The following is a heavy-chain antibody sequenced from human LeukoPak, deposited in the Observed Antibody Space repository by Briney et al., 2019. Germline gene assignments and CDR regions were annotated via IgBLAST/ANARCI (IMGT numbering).Heavy chain of an antibody. CDR3: ARANGSGSRYYYYYYMDV. D-gene: IGHD3-10*01. J-gene: IGHJ6*03. CDR1: GFTFSSYA. CDR2: ISYDGSNK. Sequence: PGGSLRLSCGASGFTFSSYAMHWVRQAPGKGLEWVAVISYDGSNKYYADSVKGRFTISRDNSKNTLYLQMNSLRAEDTAVYYCARANGSGSRYYYYYYMDVWGKGTTVTISS. V-gene: IGHV3-30*04.